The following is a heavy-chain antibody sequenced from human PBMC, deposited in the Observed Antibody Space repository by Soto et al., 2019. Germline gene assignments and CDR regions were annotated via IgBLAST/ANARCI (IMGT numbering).Heavy chain of an antibody. CDR1: GFTFSRQA. Sequence: QVQLVESGGGVVQPERSLRLSCAASGFTFSRQAMHWVRHAPGRGLEWVAVIWYHGIDKYYADSVKGPLTISRDNSKNTVYLQMNSLRGESTDVYYCATEFVGLCTGGNSPLDYWGQGTLVTVSS. D-gene: IGHD2-8*02. V-gene: IGHV3-33*01. CDR3: ATEFVGLCTGGNSPLDY. J-gene: IGHJ4*02. CDR2: IWYHGIDK.